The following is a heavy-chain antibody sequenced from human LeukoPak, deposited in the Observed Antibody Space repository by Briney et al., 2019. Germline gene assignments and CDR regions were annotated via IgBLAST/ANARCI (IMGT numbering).Heavy chain of an antibody. D-gene: IGHD6-6*01. CDR1: GFTFSSYS. Sequence: PGGSLRLSCAASGFTFSSYSMNWVRQAPGKGLEWVSSISSSSSYIYYADSVKGRFTISRDNAKNSLYLQMNSLRAEDTAVYYCAKVEYSSNIPQHWGQGTLVTVSS. J-gene: IGHJ1*01. CDR3: AKVEYSSNIPQH. V-gene: IGHV3-21*04. CDR2: ISSSSSYI.